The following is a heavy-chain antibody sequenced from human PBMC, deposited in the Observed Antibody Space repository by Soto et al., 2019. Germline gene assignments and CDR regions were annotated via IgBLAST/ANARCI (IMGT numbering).Heavy chain of an antibody. V-gene: IGHV3-9*01. CDR2: ISWNSGSI. CDR1: GFTFDDYA. J-gene: IGHJ4*02. CDR3: AKSKSGWLQTYYFDY. D-gene: IGHD5-12*01. Sequence: EVQLVESGGGLVQPGGSLRLSCAASGFTFDDYAMHWVRQAPGKGLEWVSGISWNSGSIGYADSVKGRFTISRDNAKNSLYLQMNSLRAEDTALYYCAKSKSGWLQTYYFDYWGQGTLVTVSS.